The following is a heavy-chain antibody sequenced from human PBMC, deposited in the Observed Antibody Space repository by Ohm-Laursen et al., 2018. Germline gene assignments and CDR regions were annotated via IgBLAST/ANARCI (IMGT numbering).Heavy chain of an antibody. V-gene: IGHV3-23*01. J-gene: IGHJ4*02. D-gene: IGHD3-9*01. CDR3: AKRAQVRYFDY. CDR1: GFTFSNYA. Sequence: GSLRLSCAAPGFTFSNYAMSWVRQAPGKGLEWVSAISDDGKATFYADSLKGRLTISRDNTKNTLYLQMNSLRADDTAVYYCAKRAQVRYFDYWGQGTLVAVSS. CDR2: ISDDGKAT.